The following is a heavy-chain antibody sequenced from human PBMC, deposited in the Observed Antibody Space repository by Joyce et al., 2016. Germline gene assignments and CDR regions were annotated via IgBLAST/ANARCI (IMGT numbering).Heavy chain of an antibody. V-gene: IGHV1-69*12. CDR2: IIPCFGAA. CDR1: GGDFSNYT. Sequence: QVLLVQSGAAVKRPGSSLRVSCKSSGGDFSNYTVNWVRQAPGQRLEWRGGIIPCFGAAKYAEDFQGRVTLTADQSTRTAYLELSSLTSADTAVYYCARGGTSSDHYFFYTLDVWGPGTTVIVSS. CDR3: ARGGTSSDHYFFYTLDV. J-gene: IGHJ6*02. D-gene: IGHD1-14*01.